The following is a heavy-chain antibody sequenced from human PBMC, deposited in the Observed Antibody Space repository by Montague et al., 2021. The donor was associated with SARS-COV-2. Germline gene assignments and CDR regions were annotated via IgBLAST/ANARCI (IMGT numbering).Heavy chain of an antibody. CDR1: GGSISSSNYY. CDR2: ISSSGSP. J-gene: IGHJ4*02. V-gene: IGHV4-39*07. CDR3: TIEIQITTICVGGARNYFDH. Sequence: SETLSLTCTLSGGSISSSNYYWTWIRQPAGKGLEWIGRISSSGSPYYNPSLKSRVTLSLDTSKNQFSLRLSSVTAADTAMYYCTIEIQITTICVGGARNYFDHWGQGTLVTVSS. D-gene: IGHD1-1*01.